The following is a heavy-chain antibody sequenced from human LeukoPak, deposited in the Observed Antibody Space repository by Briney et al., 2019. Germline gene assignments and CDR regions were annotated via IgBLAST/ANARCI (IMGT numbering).Heavy chain of an antibody. CDR2: INRDGSQR. CDR3: ARDSTYSSGSRFYDRFDY. V-gene: IGHV3-7*03. J-gene: IGHJ4*02. D-gene: IGHD2-15*01. CDR1: GFSLSAYW. Sequence: PGGSPRLSCAASGFSLSAYWMTWVRQAPGKGLEWVANINRDGSQRNHVDSVKGRFTISRDNAKNSLYLQMDSLTAEDTAVYYCARDSTYSSGSRFYDRFDYWGQGTLVTVSS.